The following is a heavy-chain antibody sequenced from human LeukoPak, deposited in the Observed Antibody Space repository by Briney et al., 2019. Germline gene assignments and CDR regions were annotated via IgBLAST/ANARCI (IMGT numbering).Heavy chain of an antibody. V-gene: IGHV3-30*03. CDR2: VAADGGHK. CDR1: GFTFNSNG. D-gene: IGHD5-18*01. CDR3: AREHSHNNWFFDL. Sequence: GGSLRLSCVGSGFTFNSNGIQWVRQAPGKGLEWVAVVAADGGHKVYSDSVKGRFSMSRDNSKNTAFLQMDSLGAEDAAVYLCAREHSHNNWFFDLWGPGTPVTVSS. J-gene: IGHJ2*01.